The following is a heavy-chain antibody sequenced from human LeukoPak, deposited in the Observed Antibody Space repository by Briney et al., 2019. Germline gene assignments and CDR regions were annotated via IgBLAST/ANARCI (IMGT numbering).Heavy chain of an antibody. Sequence: GGSLRLSCAASGFTFSSYGMHWVRQAPGKGLEWVAVISYDGSNKYYADSVKGRFTISRDNSKNTLYLQMNSLRAEDTAVYYCAKHKIWFGELLDYWGQGTLVTVSS. CDR3: AKHKIWFGELLDY. J-gene: IGHJ4*02. V-gene: IGHV3-30*18. D-gene: IGHD3-10*01. CDR1: GFTFSSYG. CDR2: ISYDGSNK.